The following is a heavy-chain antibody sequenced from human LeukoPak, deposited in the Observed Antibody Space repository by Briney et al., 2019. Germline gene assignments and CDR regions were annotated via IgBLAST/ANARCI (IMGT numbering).Heavy chain of an antibody. Sequence: ASVKVSCKASGYSFTGYYMHWVRQAPGQGLEWMGWINPNSGGTNYAQKFQGRVTMTRDTSISTAYMELSRLRSDDTAVYYCARDARYYYGSGSFDYWGQGTLVTVPS. CDR2: INPNSGGT. CDR3: ARDARYYYGSGSFDY. D-gene: IGHD3-10*01. CDR1: GYSFTGYY. J-gene: IGHJ4*02. V-gene: IGHV1-2*02.